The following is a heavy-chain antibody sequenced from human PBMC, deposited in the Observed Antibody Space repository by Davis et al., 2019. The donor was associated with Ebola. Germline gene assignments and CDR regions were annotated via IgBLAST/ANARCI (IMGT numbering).Heavy chain of an antibody. V-gene: IGHV1-46*01. J-gene: IGHJ4*02. CDR3: ARGFITMVRGDLYYFAY. D-gene: IGHD3-10*01. CDR1: GYTYTSYY. CDR2: INPSGGST. Sequence: ASVKVSCKASGYTYTSYYMHWVRHAPGQGLEWMGIINPSGGSTSYAQKFQGRVTMTRDTSTSTVYMELSSLRSEDTAVYYCARGFITMVRGDLYYFAYWGQGTLVTVSS.